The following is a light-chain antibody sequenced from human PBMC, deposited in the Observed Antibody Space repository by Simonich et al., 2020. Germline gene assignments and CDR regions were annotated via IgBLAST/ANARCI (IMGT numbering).Light chain of an antibody. CDR1: QSVSSY. Sequence: DIVMTQSPDSLAVSLGERATINCKSSQSVSSYLAWYQQKPGQAPRLLIYDASNRATGIPARFSGSGSGTDLTLTISSLQAEDVAVYYCQQYYSTPYTFGQGTKLEIK. J-gene: IGKJ2*01. V-gene: IGKV3D-15*01. CDR3: QQYYSTPYT. CDR2: DAS.